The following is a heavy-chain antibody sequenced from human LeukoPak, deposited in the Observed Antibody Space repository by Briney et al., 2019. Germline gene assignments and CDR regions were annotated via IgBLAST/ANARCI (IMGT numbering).Heavy chain of an antibody. CDR1: GITFSGFE. CDR2: ISDDGCTK. Sequence: GGSLRLSCAGSGITFSGFELSWVRQAPGKGLDWVSYISDDGCTKSYGDSVEGRFTISRDNAKNTLNLQMNSLRVEDTGVYYCARRFPHWARGILVPVST. J-gene: IGHJ1*01. CDR3: ARRFPH. V-gene: IGHV3-48*03.